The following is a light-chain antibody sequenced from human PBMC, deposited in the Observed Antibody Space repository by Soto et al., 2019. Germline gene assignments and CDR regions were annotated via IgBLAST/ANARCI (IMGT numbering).Light chain of an antibody. J-gene: IGKJ1*01. CDR3: QQYGTSPWT. CDR1: PGVISTY. V-gene: IGKV3-20*01. Sequence: EILLTQSPGTLSLSPGERATLSCRASPGVISTYLAWYQQKPGQAPRLLIFGASRRATGIPDKFSGSGSGTDFTLTISRLEPEDFAVYYCQQYGTSPWTFGQGTKVDI. CDR2: GAS.